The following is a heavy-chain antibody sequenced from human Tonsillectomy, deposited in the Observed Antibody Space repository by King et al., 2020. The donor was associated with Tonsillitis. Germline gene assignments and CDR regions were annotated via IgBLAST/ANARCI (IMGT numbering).Heavy chain of an antibody. CDR2: IFYSGST. D-gene: IGHD3-22*01. CDR3: ARDLGYYDSSGYYPTDYFDY. CDR1: GGSISSYY. V-gene: IGHV4-59*01. J-gene: IGHJ4*02. Sequence: QLQESGPGLVKPSETLSLTCTVSGGSISSYYWSWIRQPPGKGLEWIGYIFYSGSTNYNPSLKSRVTMSVDTSKNQFSLKLSSVNAADTAVYYCARDLGYYDSSGYYPTDYFDYWGQGTQVTVSS.